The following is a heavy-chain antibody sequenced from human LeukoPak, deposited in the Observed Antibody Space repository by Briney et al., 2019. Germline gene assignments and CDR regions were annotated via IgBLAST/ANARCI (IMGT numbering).Heavy chain of an antibody. CDR1: GFTFSSYG. V-gene: IGHV3-30*02. Sequence: GASLRLSCAASGFTFSSYGKHWVRQAPGKGLEWVAFIRYDGSNKYYADSVKGRFTISRDNSKNTLYLQMNSLRAEDTAVYYCAKDRVTRGYSYGTDAFDIWGQGTMVTVSS. CDR2: IRYDGSNK. CDR3: AKDRVTRGYSYGTDAFDI. J-gene: IGHJ3*02. D-gene: IGHD5-18*01.